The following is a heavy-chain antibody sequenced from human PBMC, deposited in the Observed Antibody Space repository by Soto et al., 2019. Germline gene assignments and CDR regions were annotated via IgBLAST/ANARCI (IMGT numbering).Heavy chain of an antibody. J-gene: IGHJ5*02. CDR1: GGSISSGGYS. Sequence: QLQLQESGSGLVKPSQTLSLTCAVSGGSISSGGYSWSWIRQPPGKGLEWIGYIYHSGSTYYNPSLKSRVTISVDRSKNQFSLKLSSVTAADTAVYYCARARRGVIHRGHSWFDPWGQGTLVTVSS. V-gene: IGHV4-30-2*01. CDR2: IYHSGST. D-gene: IGHD3-10*01. CDR3: ARARRGVIHRGHSWFDP.